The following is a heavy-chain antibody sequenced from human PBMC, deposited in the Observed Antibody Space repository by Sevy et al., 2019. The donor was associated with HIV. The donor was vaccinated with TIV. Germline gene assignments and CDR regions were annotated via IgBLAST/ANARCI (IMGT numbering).Heavy chain of an antibody. V-gene: IGHV3-33*01. CDR1: GFIFSNSA. Sequence: GGSLRLSCAASGFIFSNSAMHWVRQAPGKGLEWVAVIWSDGSNTNYANSVKGRFTISRDNAKNTVSLQMNSLRADDTAVYYCARQSSKGVGARALLDFWGQGILVTVSS. CDR2: IWSDGSNT. D-gene: IGHD1-26*01. J-gene: IGHJ4*02. CDR3: ARQSSKGVGARALLDF.